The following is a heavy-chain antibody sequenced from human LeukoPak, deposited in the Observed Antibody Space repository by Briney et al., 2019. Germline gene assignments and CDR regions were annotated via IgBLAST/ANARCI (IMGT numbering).Heavy chain of an antibody. CDR1: GFSFTSHS. D-gene: IGHD5-24*01. Sequence: PGGSLRLSCVGSGFSFTSHSVNWVRQSPGKGLEWVANIKPDGSDKYYVDSARGRFTFSRDNDKNSEFLQMNRLRDEATAIYYCATISAQTFDIWGQGTLVSVSS. J-gene: IGHJ3*02. V-gene: IGHV3-7*01. CDR3: ATISAQTFDI. CDR2: IKPDGSDK.